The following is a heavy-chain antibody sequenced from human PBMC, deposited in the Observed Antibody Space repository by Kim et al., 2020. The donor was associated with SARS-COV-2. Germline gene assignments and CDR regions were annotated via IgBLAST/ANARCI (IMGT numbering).Heavy chain of an antibody. V-gene: IGHV3-21*01. CDR3: ARDLGRDGPEVHPDY. CDR1: GFTFSDYS. J-gene: IGHJ4*02. Sequence: GGSLRLSCAASGFTFSDYSMNWVRQAPGKGLEWISSISSGSSYIFYADSVKGRFTISRDNAKNSLHLQMNSLRPEDTALYYCARDLGRDGPEVHPDYWAQGTLVTVSS. D-gene: IGHD3-16*01. CDR2: ISSGSSYI.